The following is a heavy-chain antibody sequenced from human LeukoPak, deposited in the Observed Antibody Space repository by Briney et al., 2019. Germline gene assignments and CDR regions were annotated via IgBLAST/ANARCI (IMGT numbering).Heavy chain of an antibody. V-gene: IGHV5-10-1*01. Sequence: GESLKISCKGSGYSFTTYWISWVRQMPGKGLEWMGRIDPSDSYTNYSPSFQGHVTISADKSISTAYLQWSSLKASDTAMYYCTRSHYDSSGYLTWGQGTLVTVSS. CDR2: IDPSDSYT. D-gene: IGHD3-22*01. CDR3: TRSHYDSSGYLT. J-gene: IGHJ5*02. CDR1: GYSFTTYW.